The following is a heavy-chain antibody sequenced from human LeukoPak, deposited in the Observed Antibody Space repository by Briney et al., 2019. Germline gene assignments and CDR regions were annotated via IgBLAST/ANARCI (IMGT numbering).Heavy chain of an antibody. CDR3: ARDYMIAVAGGDY. Sequence: GGSLRLSCAASGFSVSSNYMSWVRQAPGKGLEWVSVISGGGITYYADSVKGRFIISRDNSKNTLYLQMNSLRAEDTAVYYCARDYMIAVAGGDYWGQGALVTVSS. V-gene: IGHV3-66*01. CDR2: ISGGGIT. CDR1: GFSVSSNY. D-gene: IGHD3-22*01. J-gene: IGHJ4*02.